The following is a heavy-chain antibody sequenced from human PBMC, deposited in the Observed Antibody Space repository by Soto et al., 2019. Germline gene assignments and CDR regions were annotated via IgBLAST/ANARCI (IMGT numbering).Heavy chain of an antibody. Sequence: SETPSLTCTVSGGSISSSSYYWGWIRQPPGKGLEWIGSIYYSGSTYYNPSLKSRVTISVDTSKNQFSLKLSSVTAADTAVYYCARHRGYYDILTGYYTELNFDYWGQGTLVTVSS. D-gene: IGHD3-9*01. CDR3: ARHRGYYDILTGYYTELNFDY. J-gene: IGHJ4*02. CDR2: IYYSGST. CDR1: GGSISSSSYY. V-gene: IGHV4-39*01.